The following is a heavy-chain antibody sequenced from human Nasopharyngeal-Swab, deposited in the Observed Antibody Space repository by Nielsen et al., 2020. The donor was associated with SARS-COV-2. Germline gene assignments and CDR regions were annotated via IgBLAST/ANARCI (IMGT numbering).Heavy chain of an antibody. CDR2: IYYSGST. CDR3: AGFDILTGYGAY. D-gene: IGHD3-9*01. Sequence: WIRQPPGKGLEWIGYIYYSGSTNYNPSLKSRVTISVDTSKNQFSLKLSSVTAADTAVYYCAGFDILTGYGAYWGQGTLVTVSS. V-gene: IGHV4-59*01. J-gene: IGHJ4*02.